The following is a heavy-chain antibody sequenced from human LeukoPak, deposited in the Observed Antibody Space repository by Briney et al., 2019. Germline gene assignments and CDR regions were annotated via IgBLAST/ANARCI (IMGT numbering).Heavy chain of an antibody. D-gene: IGHD3-10*01. V-gene: IGHV3-74*01. J-gene: IGHJ6*04. CDR2: INSDGSST. Sequence: PGGSLRLSSAASGFTFSSYWMHWVRQAPGTGLVWVSRINSDGSSTSYADSVKGRFTISRDNAKNTLYLQMNSLRAEDTAVYYCARDGAYYGSGSYRYYYYYYGMDVWGKGTTVTVSS. CDR3: ARDGAYYGSGSYRYYYYYYGMDV. CDR1: GFTFSSYW.